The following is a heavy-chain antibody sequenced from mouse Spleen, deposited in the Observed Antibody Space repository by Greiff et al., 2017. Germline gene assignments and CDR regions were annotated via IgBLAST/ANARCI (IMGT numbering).Heavy chain of an antibody. CDR1: GFTFSSYA. V-gene: IGHV5-9*04. CDR3: ARRGPYYRYDDYAMDY. Sequence: EVKLVESGGGLVKLGGSLKLSCAASGFTFSSYAMSWVRQTPEKRLEWVATISSGGGNTYYPDSVKGRFTISRDNAKNTLYLQMSSLKSEDTAMYYCARRGPYYRYDDYAMDYWGQGTSVTVSS. J-gene: IGHJ4*01. D-gene: IGHD2-14*01. CDR2: ISSGGGNT.